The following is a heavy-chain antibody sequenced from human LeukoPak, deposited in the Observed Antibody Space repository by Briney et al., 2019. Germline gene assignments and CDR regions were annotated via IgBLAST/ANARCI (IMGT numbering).Heavy chain of an antibody. D-gene: IGHD3-3*01. V-gene: IGHV4-4*07. CDR3: ARDHDFWSGSIL. CDR1: GRSISSYY. CDR2: IYTSGST. J-gene: IGHJ4*02. Sequence: SETLSLTCTVSGRSISSYYWSWIRHPARKGLEWIGRIYTSGSTNYNPSLKSRVTMSVDTSKNQFSLKLSSVTAADTAVYYCARDHDFWSGSILWGQGTLVTVSS.